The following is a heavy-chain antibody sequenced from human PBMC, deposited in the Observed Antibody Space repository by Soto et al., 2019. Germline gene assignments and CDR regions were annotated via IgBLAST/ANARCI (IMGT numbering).Heavy chain of an antibody. CDR3: ARLYYYGSGSYSQSDYYYYYGMDV. CDR1: GFTFSDYT. J-gene: IGHJ6*02. Sequence: GGSLRLSCAASGFTFSDYTMNWVRQAPGKGLEWVSSISSSSSYIYYADSVKGRFTISRDNAKNSLYLQMNSLRAEDTAVYYCARLYYYGSGSYSQSDYYYYYGMDVWGQGTTVTVSS. V-gene: IGHV3-21*01. CDR2: ISSSSSYI. D-gene: IGHD3-10*01.